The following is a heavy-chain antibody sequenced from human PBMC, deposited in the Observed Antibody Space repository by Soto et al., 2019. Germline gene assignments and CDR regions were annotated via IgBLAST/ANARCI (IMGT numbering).Heavy chain of an antibody. CDR3: AREVQSSGWFDY. Sequence: SETLSLTCTVSGGSISSNYWSWIRQPPGKGLEWIGYIYYSGSTNYNPSLKSRVTISVDTSKNQFSLKLSSVTAADTAVYYCAREVQSSGWFDYWGQGTLVTVSS. CDR1: GGSISSNY. J-gene: IGHJ4*02. CDR2: IYYSGST. D-gene: IGHD6-19*01. V-gene: IGHV4-59*01.